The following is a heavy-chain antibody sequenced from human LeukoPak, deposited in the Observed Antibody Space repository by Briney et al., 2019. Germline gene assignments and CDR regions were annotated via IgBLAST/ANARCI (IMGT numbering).Heavy chain of an antibody. CDR1: GFTLSNYA. CDR3: ARQNTPHVNFDY. CDR2: LGTAGDT. J-gene: IGHJ4*02. V-gene: IGHV3-13*01. Sequence: PGGSLRLSCAASGFTLSNYAMHWVRQPAGEGLEWVSALGTAGDTFYPGSVKGRFTISRDNAKKSLFLQMNSLRAEDTAVYYCARQNTPHVNFDYWGQGTLVTVSS.